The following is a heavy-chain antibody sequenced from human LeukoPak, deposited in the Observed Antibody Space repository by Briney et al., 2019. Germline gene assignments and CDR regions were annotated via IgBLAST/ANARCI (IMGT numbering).Heavy chain of an antibody. CDR1: GFTFSSYS. Sequence: GGSLRLSCAASGFTFSSYSMNWVRQAPGKGLEWVSYISSRSSTKYYADSVKGRFTISRDNSKNMLYLEVISLTADDTAVYYCAKDDAWLRFGEWSQGTLVTVSS. D-gene: IGHD3-10*01. V-gene: IGHV3-48*01. CDR2: ISSRSSTK. CDR3: AKDDAWLRFGE. J-gene: IGHJ4*02.